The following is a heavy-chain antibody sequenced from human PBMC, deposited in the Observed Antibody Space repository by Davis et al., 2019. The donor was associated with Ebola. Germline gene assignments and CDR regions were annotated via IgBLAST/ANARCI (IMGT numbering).Heavy chain of an antibody. CDR2: ISGHGGET. CDR1: GFTFNSYA. J-gene: IGHJ4*02. D-gene: IGHD3/OR15-3a*01. Sequence: GESLKISCAASGFTFNSYAMSWVRQAPGKGLEWVSGISGHGGETFYSHSVKGRFTISRDNSKNTLYLQMDSLRAEDTALYYCAKGGRSVGLVEGVTHGDYWGQGILVTVSS. V-gene: IGHV3-23*01. CDR3: AKGGRSVGLVEGVTHGDY.